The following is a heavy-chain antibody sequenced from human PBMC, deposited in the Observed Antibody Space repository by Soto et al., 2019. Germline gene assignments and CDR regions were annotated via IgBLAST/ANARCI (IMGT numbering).Heavy chain of an antibody. CDR2: ISSSGSTI. CDR3: AKDIYSTTMVRGVIINYFDY. V-gene: IGHV3-48*03. J-gene: IGHJ4*02. CDR1: GFTFSSYE. D-gene: IGHD3-10*01. Sequence: PGGSLRLSCAASGFTFSSYEMNWVRQAPGKGLEWVSYISSSGSTIYYADSVKGRFTISRYNAKNSLYLQMNSLRAEDTAVYYCAKDIYSTTMVRGVIINYFDYWGQGTLVTVSS.